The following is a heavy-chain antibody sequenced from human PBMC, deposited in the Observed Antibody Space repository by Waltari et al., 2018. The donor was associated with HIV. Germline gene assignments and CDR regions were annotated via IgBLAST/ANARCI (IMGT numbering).Heavy chain of an antibody. CDR1: GRSFSGYY. CDR2: IIHSGRT. V-gene: IGHV4-34*12. D-gene: IGHD2-2*01. Sequence: QVQLQQWGAGLLKPSETLSLTCAVYGRSFSGYYWSWIRQPPGKGLEWIGEIIHSGRTNYNPSRKSRVTISVDTSKNQFSLKLGSVTAADTAVYDCARSLYCSSTSCHDAFDIWGQGTMVTVSS. J-gene: IGHJ3*02. CDR3: ARSLYCSSTSCHDAFDI.